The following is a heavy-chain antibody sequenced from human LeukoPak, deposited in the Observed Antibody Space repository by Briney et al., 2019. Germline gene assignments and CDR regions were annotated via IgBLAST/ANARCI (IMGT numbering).Heavy chain of an antibody. CDR1: GGSFSGYY. CDR3: ARDGRDGYNQKLLPFDY. Sequence: SETLSLTCAVYGGSFSGYYWSWIRQPPGKGLEWIGEINHSGSTNYNPSLKSRVTISVDTSKNQFSLKLSSVTAADTTVYYCARDGRDGYNQKLLPFDYWGQGTLVTVSS. J-gene: IGHJ4*02. V-gene: IGHV4-34*01. CDR2: INHSGST. D-gene: IGHD5-24*01.